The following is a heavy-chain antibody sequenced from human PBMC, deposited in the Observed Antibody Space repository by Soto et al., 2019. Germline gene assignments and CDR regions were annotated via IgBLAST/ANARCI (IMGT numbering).Heavy chain of an antibody. J-gene: IGHJ4*02. CDR2: MNPDSGHA. Sequence: ASVKVSCKASGYTFTNSDINWVRQAPGQGLEWMGWMNPDSGHAAYAQKFQGRVTMTRDTSISTAYMELSRLRSDDTAVYYCARDLGDFWSGYYTLHYWGQGTLVTVSS. V-gene: IGHV1-8*01. D-gene: IGHD3-3*01. CDR3: ARDLGDFWSGYYTLHY. CDR1: GYTFTNSD.